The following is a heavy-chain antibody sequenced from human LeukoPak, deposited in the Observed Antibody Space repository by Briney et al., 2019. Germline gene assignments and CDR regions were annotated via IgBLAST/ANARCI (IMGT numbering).Heavy chain of an antibody. CDR2: IYYSGST. Sequence: SETLSLTCTVSGGSISSSSYYWGWIRQPPGKELEWIGSIYYSGSTYYNPSLKSRVTISVDTSKNQFSLKLSSVPAAYTAVYYCARGCIAASWTHWGQGTLVTVSS. CDR1: GGSISSSSYY. J-gene: IGHJ4*02. D-gene: IGHD6-6*01. V-gene: IGHV4-39*01. CDR3: ARGCIAASWTH.